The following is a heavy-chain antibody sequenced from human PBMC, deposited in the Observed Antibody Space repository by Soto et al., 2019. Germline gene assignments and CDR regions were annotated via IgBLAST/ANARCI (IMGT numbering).Heavy chain of an antibody. D-gene: IGHD2-15*01. V-gene: IGHV1-24*01. CDR1: GYTLTELS. CDR3: AIPKTHYSRTLMGY. Sequence: GASVKVSCKVSGYTLTELSMHWVRQAPGKGLEWMGGSDPEDGETIYAQKFQGRVTMTEDTSTDTAYMELSSLRSEDTAVYYCAIPKTHYSRTLMGYWGQGTLVTVSS. J-gene: IGHJ4*02. CDR2: SDPEDGET.